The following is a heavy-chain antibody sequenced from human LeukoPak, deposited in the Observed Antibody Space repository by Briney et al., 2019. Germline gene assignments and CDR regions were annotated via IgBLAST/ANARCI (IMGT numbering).Heavy chain of an antibody. CDR2: IKSKTGGGTT. CDR1: GFTFSNAW. J-gene: IGHJ4*02. V-gene: IGHV3-15*07. CDR3: TTPGGYDFRNFDY. Sequence: GGSLRLSCAASGFTFSNAWMNWVRQAPGKGLEWVGRIKSKTGGGTTDYAAPVKGRFTISRDDSKNTLYLQMNSLRTEDTAVYYCTTPGGYDFRNFDYWGQGTLVTVSS. D-gene: IGHD5-12*01.